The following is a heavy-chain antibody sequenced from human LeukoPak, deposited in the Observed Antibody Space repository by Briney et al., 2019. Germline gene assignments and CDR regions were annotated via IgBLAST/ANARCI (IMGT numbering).Heavy chain of an antibody. CDR2: IYHSGST. V-gene: IGHV4-38-2*02. CDR3: ARDWGHYGSGSYYKGY. D-gene: IGHD3-10*01. J-gene: IGHJ4*02. Sequence: PSETLSLTCAVSGYSISSGYYWGWIRQPPGKGLEWIVSIYHSGSTYYNPSLKSRVTISVDTSKNQFSLKLSSVTAADTAVYYCARDWGHYGSGSYYKGYWGQGTLVTVSS. CDR1: GYSISSGYY.